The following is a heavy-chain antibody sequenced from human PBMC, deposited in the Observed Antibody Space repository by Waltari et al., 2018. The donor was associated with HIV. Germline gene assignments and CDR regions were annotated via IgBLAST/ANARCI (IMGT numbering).Heavy chain of an antibody. V-gene: IGHV4-34*01. D-gene: IGHD1-1*01. CDR3: ARATIASGTPAFAY. CDR1: NGSFSAYY. J-gene: IGHJ4*02. CDR2: INHSGST. Sequence: QVQLQQWGAGLLKPSETLSLTCAVYNGSFSAYYWTWIRQSPGTGLAWIGEINHSGSTTYNPSLKSRVTISVDTSKNQFSLKLSSVTAADRAIYYCARATIASGTPAFAYWSQGSLVTVSS.